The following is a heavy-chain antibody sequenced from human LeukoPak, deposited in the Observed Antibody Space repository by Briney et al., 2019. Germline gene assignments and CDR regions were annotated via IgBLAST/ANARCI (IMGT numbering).Heavy chain of an antibody. Sequence: SETLSLTCTVSGGSISSYYWSWIRQPPGKGLEWIGYIYCSGSTNYNPSLKSRVTISVDTSKKQFSLKLTSVTAADTAVYYCARDGYSAIDYWGQGTLVTVSS. D-gene: IGHD1-26*01. J-gene: IGHJ4*02. CDR2: IYCSGST. CDR3: ARDGYSAIDY. CDR1: GGSISSYY. V-gene: IGHV4-59*01.